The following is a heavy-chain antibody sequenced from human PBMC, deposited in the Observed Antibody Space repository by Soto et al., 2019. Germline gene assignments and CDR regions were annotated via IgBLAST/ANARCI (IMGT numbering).Heavy chain of an antibody. D-gene: IGHD5-18*01. CDR1: GFIFRSNG. CDR3: ARDAEGGYSYGPLDY. Sequence: VRLSCAACGFIFRSNGMHCGRQAPGKGLEWVAVIWYDGSNKYYADSVKGRFTISRDNSKNTLYLQMNSLRAEDTAVYYCARDAEGGYSYGPLDYWGQGTLVTVSS. J-gene: IGHJ4*02. CDR2: IWYDGSNK. V-gene: IGHV3-33*01.